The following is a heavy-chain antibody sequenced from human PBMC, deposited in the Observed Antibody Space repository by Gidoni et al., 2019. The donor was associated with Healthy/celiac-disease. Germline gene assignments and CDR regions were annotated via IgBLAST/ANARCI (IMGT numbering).Heavy chain of an antibody. Sequence: VQLVESGGGLVQPGGSLKLSCAASGFTFSSYSMNWVRQAPGKGLEWVSYISSSSSTIYYADSVKGRFTISRDNAKNSLYLQMNSLRAEDTAVYYCARDSTVVVVISPDAFDIWGQGTMVTVSS. D-gene: IGHD3-22*01. V-gene: IGHV3-48*01. CDR3: ARDSTVVVVISPDAFDI. CDR1: GFTFSSYS. CDR2: ISSSSSTI. J-gene: IGHJ3*02.